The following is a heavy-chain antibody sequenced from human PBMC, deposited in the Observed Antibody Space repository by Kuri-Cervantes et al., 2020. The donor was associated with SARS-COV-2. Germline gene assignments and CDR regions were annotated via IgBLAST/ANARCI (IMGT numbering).Heavy chain of an antibody. Sequence: ASVKVSCKASGYTFTDYEINWVRQATGQGLEWIGWMRPDSGSTGYAQNFQGRVTMTRDTSTSTVYLELSSPTSEDTAIYYCYCAPKEGFDSWGQGTLVTVSS. CDR2: MRPDSGST. CDR3: YCAPKEGFDS. D-gene: IGHD2-21*01. V-gene: IGHV1-8*02. J-gene: IGHJ4*02. CDR1: GYTFTDYE.